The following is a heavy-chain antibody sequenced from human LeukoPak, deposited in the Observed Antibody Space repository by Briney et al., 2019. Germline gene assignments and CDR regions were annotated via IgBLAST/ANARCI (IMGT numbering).Heavy chain of an antibody. J-gene: IGHJ4*02. CDR2: INHSGST. V-gene: IGHV4-34*01. CDR1: GGSFSGYY. D-gene: IGHD6-13*01. Sequence: SETLSLTCAVYGGSFSGYYWSWIRQPPGKGLEWIGEINHSGSTNYNPSLKSRVTISVNTSKNQFSLKLSSVTAADTAVYYCARRGTAAAGTHFIWGQGTLVTVSS. CDR3: ARRGTAAAGTHFI.